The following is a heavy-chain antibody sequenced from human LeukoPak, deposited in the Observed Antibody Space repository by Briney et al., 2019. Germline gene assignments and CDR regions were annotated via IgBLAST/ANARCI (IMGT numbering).Heavy chain of an antibody. Sequence: SQTLSLTCTVSGGSISSGSYYWTWIRQPAGKGLEWIGRVYISGSTNYNPSLKSRVTISVDTSKNQFSLKLSSVTAADTAVYYCASSPRMYYDILTGYLNWFDPWGQGTLVTVSS. CDR2: VYISGST. CDR3: ASSPRMYYDILTGYLNWFDP. D-gene: IGHD3-9*01. V-gene: IGHV4-61*02. J-gene: IGHJ5*02. CDR1: GGSISSGSYY.